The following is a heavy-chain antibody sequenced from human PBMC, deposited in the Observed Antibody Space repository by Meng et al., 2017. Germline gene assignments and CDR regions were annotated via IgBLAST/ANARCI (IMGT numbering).Heavy chain of an antibody. CDR3: ASKGGLSTYNWFDP. J-gene: IGHJ5*02. CDR1: GGSVSSGSYY. D-gene: IGHD5-12*01. V-gene: IGHV4-61*01. CDR2: IYYSGST. Sequence: AQLQEWGPGLARPSETLSLPCTVSGGSVSSGSYYWSWIRQPPEKGLEWIGYIYYSGSTNYNPSLKSRVTISVDTSKNQFSLKLSSVTAADTAVYYCASKGGLSTYNWFDPWGQGTLVTVSS.